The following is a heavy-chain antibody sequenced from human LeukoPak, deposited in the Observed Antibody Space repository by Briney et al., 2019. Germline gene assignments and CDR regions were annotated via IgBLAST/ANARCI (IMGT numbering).Heavy chain of an antibody. CDR3: ARAKYVTSFDY. CDR2: INHSGST. V-gene: IGHV4-34*01. D-gene: IGHD4-17*01. CDR1: GGSFSGYY. Sequence: NPSETLSLTCAVYGGSFSGYYWSWIRQPPGKGLEWIGEINHSGSTNYNPSLKSRVTISVDTSKNQFSLMLSSVTAADTAVYYCARAKYVTSFDYWGQGSLVTVSS. J-gene: IGHJ4*02.